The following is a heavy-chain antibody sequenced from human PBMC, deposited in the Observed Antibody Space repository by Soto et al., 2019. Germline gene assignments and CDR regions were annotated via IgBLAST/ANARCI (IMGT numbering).Heavy chain of an antibody. D-gene: IGHD3-3*01. CDR2: INHSGST. CDR1: GGSFSGYY. CDR3: ARGREWFALIGVYNWFDP. Sequence: QVQLQQWGAGLLKPSETLSLTCAVYGGSFSGYYWSWIRQPPGKGLEWIGEINHSGSTNYNPSLKSRVTISVDTSKNQFSLKLSSVTAADTAVYYCARGREWFALIGVYNWFDPWGQGTLVTVSS. J-gene: IGHJ5*02. V-gene: IGHV4-34*01.